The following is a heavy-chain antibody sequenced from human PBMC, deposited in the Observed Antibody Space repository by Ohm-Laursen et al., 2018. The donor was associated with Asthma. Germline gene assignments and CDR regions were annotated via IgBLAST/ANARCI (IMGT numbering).Heavy chain of an antibody. J-gene: IGHJ1*01. V-gene: IGHV3-13*01. CDR3: ARGIGRDGSFQY. Sequence: SLRLSCAASGFTFSTYDMHWVRQATGKGLEWVSGIGTAGDTYYPGSVKGRFTISRENAKNSLYLQMNSLRAGDTAVYYCARGIGRDGSFQYWGQGTLVTVAS. CDR1: GFTFSTYD. D-gene: IGHD5-24*01. CDR2: IGTAGDT.